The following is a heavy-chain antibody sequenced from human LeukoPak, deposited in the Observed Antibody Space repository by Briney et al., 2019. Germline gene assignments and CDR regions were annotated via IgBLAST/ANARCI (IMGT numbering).Heavy chain of an antibody. CDR2: TPFDGSNK. V-gene: IGHV3-30*19. CDR3: TRQPTTLDGSKFMSTDH. J-gene: IGHJ4*02. Sequence: GGSLRLSCAASGFTFSSSGMHWVRQAPGKGLEWVAFTPFDGSNKYYANSVKGRFTISRDNSKNTLYLQMNSLRAEDTAVYYCTRQPTTLDGSKFMSTDHWGQGTLVTVSS. D-gene: IGHD5/OR15-5a*01. CDR1: GFTFSSSG.